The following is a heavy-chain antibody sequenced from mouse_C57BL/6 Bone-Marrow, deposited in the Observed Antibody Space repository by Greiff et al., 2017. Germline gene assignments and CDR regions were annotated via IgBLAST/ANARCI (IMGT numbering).Heavy chain of an antibody. J-gene: IGHJ2*01. CDR1: GYTFTSYW. D-gene: IGHD2-3*01. V-gene: IGHV1-53*01. CDR2: INPSNGGT. CDR3: ASGRLLPYYFDY. Sequence: QVQLQQPGTELVKPGASVKLSCKASGYTFTSYWMHWVKQRPGQGLEWIGNINPSNGGTNYNEKFKSKATLTVDKSSSTAYMQRSSLTSEDSAVYYWASGRLLPYYFDYWGQGTTLTVSS.